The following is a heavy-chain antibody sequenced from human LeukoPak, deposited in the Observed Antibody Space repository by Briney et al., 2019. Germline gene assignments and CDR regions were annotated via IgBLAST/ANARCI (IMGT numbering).Heavy chain of an antibody. D-gene: IGHD3-10*01. CDR1: GFTFSHYW. J-gene: IGHJ4*02. V-gene: IGHV3-7*05. Sequence: GGSLRLSCAASGFTFSHYWMSWVRQAPGKGLEWVANLKHDGSEKYYVDSVKGRFTISRDNAKNSVYLQMNNVRADDTAVYYCARTGVWFEVWIDYWGQGTLVTDSS. CDR2: LKHDGSEK. CDR3: ARTGVWFEVWIDY.